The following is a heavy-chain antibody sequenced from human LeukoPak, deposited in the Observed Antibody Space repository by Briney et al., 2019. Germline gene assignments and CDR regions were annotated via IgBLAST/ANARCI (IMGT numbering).Heavy chain of an antibody. D-gene: IGHD5-18*01. V-gene: IGHV3-23*01. Sequence: GGSLRLSCAASGFTFSSYAMSWVRQAPGKGLEWVSTISGSGVSTYHADSVKGRFTISRDNSKNTLFLQMNSLRAEDTAVYYCAKVDPRGYSYGFDYWGQGTLVTVSS. J-gene: IGHJ4*02. CDR3: AKVDPRGYSYGFDY. CDR1: GFTFSSYA. CDR2: ISGSGVST.